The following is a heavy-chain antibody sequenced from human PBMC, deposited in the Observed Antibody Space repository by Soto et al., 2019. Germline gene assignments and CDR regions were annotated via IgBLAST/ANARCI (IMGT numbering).Heavy chain of an antibody. J-gene: IGHJ4*02. Sequence: QVQLVQSGAEVKKPGSSVKVSCKASGGTFSSYAISWVRQAPGQGLEWMGGIIPIFGTANYAQKFQGRVTITADKSTSTAYMELSSMRSEXXAVYYCARAKVGATPFDYWGQGTLVTVSX. V-gene: IGHV1-69*06. CDR3: ARAKVGATPFDY. D-gene: IGHD1-26*01. CDR1: GGTFSSYA. CDR2: IIPIFGTA.